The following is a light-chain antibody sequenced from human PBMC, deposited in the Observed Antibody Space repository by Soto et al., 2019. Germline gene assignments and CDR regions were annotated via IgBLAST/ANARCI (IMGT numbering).Light chain of an antibody. CDR1: ETISDF. CDR2: SAS. CDR3: QQSLSPFVT. Sequence: DIPMTQSPPSLSASVGDRVTITCRASETISDFLNWYQLKPGKAPKLLVYSASNLQPGVPSRFSGSGYGTDFTLTLSGLQHEDSATYYCQQSLSPFVTVGAGTKVEV. V-gene: IGKV1-39*01. J-gene: IGKJ4*01.